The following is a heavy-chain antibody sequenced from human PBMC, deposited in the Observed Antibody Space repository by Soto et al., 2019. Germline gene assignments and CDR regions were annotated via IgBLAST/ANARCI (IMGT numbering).Heavy chain of an antibody. CDR2: ISVSGDNT. CDR1: GFTFSRYA. Sequence: GGSLRLSCAASGFTFSRYAMNWVRQAPGRGLQWISGISVSGDNTSYVESVRGRFTVYRDNSKNTLYLQMNNLRAEDTALYYCAKDGKMRTKVWFPAGYGMDVWGQGTTATVSS. D-gene: IGHD3-10*01. V-gene: IGHV3-23*01. CDR3: AKDGKMRTKVWFPAGYGMDV. J-gene: IGHJ6*02.